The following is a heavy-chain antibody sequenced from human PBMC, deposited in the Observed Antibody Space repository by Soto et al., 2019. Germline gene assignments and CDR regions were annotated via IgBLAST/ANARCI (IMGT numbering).Heavy chain of an antibody. CDR3: AREDTADYSGMDV. V-gene: IGHV1-46*01. D-gene: IGHD5-18*01. CDR1: GYTFTNYY. Sequence: ASVKVSCKASGYTFTNYYVHWVRQAPGQGPEWMGVINPSGGSTRDAQNFQGRVTMTRDTSTSTVHMELSSLRSEDTAVYYCAREDTADYSGMDVWGQGTMVTVSS. J-gene: IGHJ6*02. CDR2: INPSGGST.